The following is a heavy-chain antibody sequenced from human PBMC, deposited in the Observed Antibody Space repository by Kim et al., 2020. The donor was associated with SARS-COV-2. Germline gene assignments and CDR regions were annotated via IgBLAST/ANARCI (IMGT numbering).Heavy chain of an antibody. CDR2: ISYDGSNK. D-gene: IGHD4-4*01. V-gene: IGHV3-30*18. Sequence: GGSLRLSCAASGFTFSSYGMHWVRQAPGKGLEWVAVISYDGSNKYYADSVKGRFTISRDNSKNTLYLQMNSLRAEDTAVYYCAKDGRAYSQVAMDVWGKG. CDR3: AKDGRAYSQVAMDV. CDR1: GFTFSSYG. J-gene: IGHJ6*03.